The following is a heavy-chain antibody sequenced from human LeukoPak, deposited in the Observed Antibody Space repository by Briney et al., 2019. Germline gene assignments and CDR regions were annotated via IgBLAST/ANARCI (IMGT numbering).Heavy chain of an antibody. CDR1: GYSFAIYW. Sequence: GESLKISCEASGYSFAIYWIGWVRQMTGKGLEWMGIIYPGDSDARYSPSFQGQVTISADMSINTAYLQWSSLKASDTAMFYCATLHKVGTTFSDHWGQGTLLTVSS. D-gene: IGHD2/OR15-2a*01. CDR3: ATLHKVGTTFSDH. CDR2: IYPGDSDA. J-gene: IGHJ4*02. V-gene: IGHV5-51*01.